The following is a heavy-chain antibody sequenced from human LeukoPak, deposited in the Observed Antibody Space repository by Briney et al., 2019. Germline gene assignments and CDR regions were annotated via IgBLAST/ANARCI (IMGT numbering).Heavy chain of an antibody. D-gene: IGHD2-2*01. J-gene: IGHJ4*02. CDR3: ARPGSVYCSSTSCFI. CDR2: SNHSGNT. Sequence: PSETLSLTCAVYGGSFSGYYWSWIRQPPGKGLEWIGESNHSGNTNYNPSLKSRVTISVDTSKNQFSLKLTSVTAADTAVYYCARPGSVYCSSTSCFIWGQGTLVTVSS. CDR1: GGSFSGYY. V-gene: IGHV4-34*01.